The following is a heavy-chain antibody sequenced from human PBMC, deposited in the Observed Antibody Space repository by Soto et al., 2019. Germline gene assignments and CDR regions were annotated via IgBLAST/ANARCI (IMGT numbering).Heavy chain of an antibody. V-gene: IGHV3-64D*06. CDR2: ISSNGGST. D-gene: IGHD2-2*02. J-gene: IGHJ4*02. CDR1: GFTFSSYA. Sequence: PGGSLRLSCSASGFTFSSYAMHWVRQAPGKGLEYVSAISSNGGSTYYADSVKGRFTISRDNSKNTLYLQMSSLRAEDTAVYYCVKGGCSSTSCYTSNFDYWGRGTLVTVSS. CDR3: VKGGCSSTSCYTSNFDY.